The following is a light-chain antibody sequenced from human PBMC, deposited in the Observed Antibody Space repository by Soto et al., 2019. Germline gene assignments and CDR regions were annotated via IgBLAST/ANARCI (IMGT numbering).Light chain of an antibody. CDR3: AAWDFSLVV. V-gene: IGLV1-44*01. Sequence: QSVLTQPPSASGTPGQRVTISCSGSSSNIGPNTVTWYQHLPGAAPRLLIYSDNQRTSGVPDRCSGAKSGTSRSLAIRGPQAEDDADYYCAAWDFSLVVFGGGTKLTVL. CDR1: SSNIGPNT. J-gene: IGLJ2*01. CDR2: SDN.